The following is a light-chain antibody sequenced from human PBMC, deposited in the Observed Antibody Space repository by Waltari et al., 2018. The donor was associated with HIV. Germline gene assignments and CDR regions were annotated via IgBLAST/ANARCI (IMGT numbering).Light chain of an antibody. CDR2: EVS. V-gene: IGLV2-8*01. Sequence: QSVLTLPHSASGTPGPTVTISCTGSKTIIGSNFEHWYQQLPGAAPKLMIYEVSKRPSGVPDLFSGSNAGNTASLTVSGLQAEDEADYYCSSHAGSNNYVFGTGTKVTVL. J-gene: IGLJ1*01. CDR3: SSHAGSNNYV. CDR1: SKTIIGSNF.